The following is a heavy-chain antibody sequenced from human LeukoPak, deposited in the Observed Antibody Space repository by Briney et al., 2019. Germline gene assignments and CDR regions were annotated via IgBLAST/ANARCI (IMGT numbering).Heavy chain of an antibody. CDR1: GFAFNTYM. V-gene: IGHV3-48*01. D-gene: IGHD3-3*01. J-gene: IGHJ4*02. CDR3: ARDSLIFGVVTTFDY. CDR2: ISTTGTI. Sequence: PGGSLRLSCAASGFAFNTYMMSWVRQAPGKGLEWLSYISTTGTIYYAESVKGRFSISRDNAKNSLYLQMNSLRPEDTAVYYCARDSLIFGVVTTFDYWGQGTLVTVSS.